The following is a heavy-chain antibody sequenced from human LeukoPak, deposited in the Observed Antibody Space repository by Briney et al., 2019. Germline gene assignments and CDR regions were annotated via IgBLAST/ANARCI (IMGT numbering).Heavy chain of an antibody. CDR2: IFYSGST. Sequence: NPSETLSLTCTVSSGSISTSNYYWGWVRQPPGKALEWIGNIFYSGSTYYSPSLKSRVTISLDTSRNQFSLKLSSVTAADTAVYYCARLLSGRMVRGVIADDYWGQGTLVTVSS. D-gene: IGHD3-10*01. V-gene: IGHV4-39*07. J-gene: IGHJ4*02. CDR3: ARLLSGRMVRGVIADDY. CDR1: SGSISTSNYY.